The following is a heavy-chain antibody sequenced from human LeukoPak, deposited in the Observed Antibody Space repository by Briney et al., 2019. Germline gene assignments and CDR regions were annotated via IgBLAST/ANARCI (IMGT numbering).Heavy chain of an antibody. CDR2: IYHSGST. D-gene: IGHD3-16*01. J-gene: IGHJ4*02. Sequence: SETLSLTCAVSGGSISSSNWWSWVRQPPGKGLEWIGEIYHSGSTNYNPSLKSRVTISVDKSKNQFSLKLSSVTAADTAVYYCARLSEGERLAIDYWGQGTLVTVSS. CDR3: ARLSEGERLAIDY. V-gene: IGHV4-4*02. CDR1: GGSISSSNW.